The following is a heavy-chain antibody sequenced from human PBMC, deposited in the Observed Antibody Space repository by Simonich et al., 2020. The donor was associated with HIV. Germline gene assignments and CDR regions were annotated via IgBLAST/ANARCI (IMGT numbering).Heavy chain of an antibody. CDR1: GYIFTSYG. Sequence: QVQLVQSGAEVKKPGASVKVSCKASGYIFTSYGISWVGQAPGQGLEWMGWISAYKGNTNYAQKLQGRVTMTTDTSTSTAYMELRSLRSDDTAVYYCARGSPQDPYYYYYYMDVWGKGTTVTVSS. J-gene: IGHJ6*03. D-gene: IGHD2-15*01. CDR2: ISAYKGNT. CDR3: ARGSPQDPYYYYYYMDV. V-gene: IGHV1-18*01.